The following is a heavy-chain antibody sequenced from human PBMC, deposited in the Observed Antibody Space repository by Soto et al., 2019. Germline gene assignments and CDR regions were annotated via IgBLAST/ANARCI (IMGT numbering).Heavy chain of an antibody. J-gene: IGHJ6*02. V-gene: IGHV1-18*01. Sequence: ASVKVSCKASGYTFTNYGISWVRQAPGQGLEWMGWISAYNGNTKYAQKLQGRVTMTTDTSTSTAYMELRSLRSDDTAVYYCARALGYSGYAGMDVWGQGTTVTVSS. CDR1: GYTFTNYG. CDR2: ISAYNGNT. D-gene: IGHD5-12*01. CDR3: ARALGYSGYAGMDV.